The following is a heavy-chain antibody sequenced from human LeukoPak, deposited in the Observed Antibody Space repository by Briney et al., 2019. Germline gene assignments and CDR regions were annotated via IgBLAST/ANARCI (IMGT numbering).Heavy chain of an antibody. V-gene: IGHV3-7*03. Sequence: PGGSLRLSCAASGFTFSSYWMSWVRQAPGKGLEWVANIKQDGSEKYYVDSVKGRFTISRDNAKNSLYLQMNSLSAEDTAVYFCAKDPNPMTTVTTTFDYWGQGTLVTVSS. D-gene: IGHD4-17*01. CDR2: IKQDGSEK. CDR3: AKDPNPMTTVTTTFDY. J-gene: IGHJ4*02. CDR1: GFTFSSYW.